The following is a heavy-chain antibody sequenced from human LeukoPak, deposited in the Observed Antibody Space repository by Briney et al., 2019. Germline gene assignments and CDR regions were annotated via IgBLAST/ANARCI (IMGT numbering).Heavy chain of an antibody. V-gene: IGHV3-23*01. CDR3: ARDHSVAVAGRYYYYYGMDV. J-gene: IGHJ6*04. CDR1: GFTFSSYA. D-gene: IGHD6-19*01. CDR2: ISGSGGST. Sequence: GGSLRLSCAASGFTFSSYAMSWVRQAPGKGLEWVSAISGSGGSTYYADSVKGRFTISRDNSKNRLYLQMNSLRAEDTAVYYCARDHSVAVAGRYYYYYGMDVWGKGTTVTVSS.